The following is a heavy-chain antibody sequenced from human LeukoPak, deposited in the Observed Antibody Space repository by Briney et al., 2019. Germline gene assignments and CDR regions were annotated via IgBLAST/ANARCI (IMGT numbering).Heavy chain of an antibody. V-gene: IGHV3-21*01. CDR3: ARDPYSGNYGNYYYYYMDV. D-gene: IGHD1-26*01. CDR1: GFTFNNYN. Sequence: GGSLRLSCAASGFTFNNYNMNWVRQAPGKALEWVSSITSSGTYIFYADSVKGRFTIPRDNAKNSLYLQMNSLGPEDTAVYYCARDPYSGNYGNYYYYYMDVWGKGTTVTISS. J-gene: IGHJ6*03. CDR2: ITSSGTYI.